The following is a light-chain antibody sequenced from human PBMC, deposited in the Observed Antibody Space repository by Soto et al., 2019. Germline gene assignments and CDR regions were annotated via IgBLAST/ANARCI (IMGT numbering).Light chain of an antibody. CDR2: DAS. Sequence: EILFTQSPATLSLSPGERATLSCRASQSVSSYLAWYQQKPGQAPRLLMHDASNRDTGIPARFSGSWSGTDCTLTLSRLAPEDFPVYYCQQRSNWPLTFGGGTKVDIK. CDR3: QQRSNWPLT. J-gene: IGKJ4*01. CDR1: QSVSSY. V-gene: IGKV3-11*01.